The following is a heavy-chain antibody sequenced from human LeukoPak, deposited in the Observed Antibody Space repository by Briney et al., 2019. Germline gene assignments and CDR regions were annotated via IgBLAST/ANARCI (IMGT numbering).Heavy chain of an antibody. CDR1: GFTFSTYA. Sequence: GGSLRLSCAASGFTFSTYAMSWVRQAPGKGLEWVSTITDSSSSPYYADSVKGRFTISRDNSKNTLYLQMNSLRAEDTAVYYCARASSYFDYWGQGTLVTVSS. CDR2: ITDSSSSP. D-gene: IGHD5/OR15-5a*01. CDR3: ARASSYFDY. J-gene: IGHJ4*02. V-gene: IGHV3-23*01.